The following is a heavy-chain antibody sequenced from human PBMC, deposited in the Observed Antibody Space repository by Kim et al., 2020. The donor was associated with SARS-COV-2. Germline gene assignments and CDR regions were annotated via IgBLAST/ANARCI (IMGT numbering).Heavy chain of an antibody. D-gene: IGHD3-16*02. Sequence: GGSLRLSCAASGFTFSSYGMHWVRQAPGKGLEWVAVISYDGSNKYYADSVKGRFTISRDNSKNTLYLQMNSLRAEDTAVYYCAKGYVWGIYRSRGADYWGQGALVTVSS. J-gene: IGHJ4*02. V-gene: IGHV3-30*18. CDR3: AKGYVWGIYRSRGADY. CDR1: GFTFSSYG. CDR2: ISYDGSNK.